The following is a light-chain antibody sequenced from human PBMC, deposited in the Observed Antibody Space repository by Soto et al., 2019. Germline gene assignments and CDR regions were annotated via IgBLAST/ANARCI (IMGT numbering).Light chain of an antibody. CDR3: QQYNSYSPT. CDR1: QSISSW. Sequence: DIQMTQSPSTLSASVGDRVTITCRASQSISSWLAWYQQKPGKAPKLLIYDASSLESGVPSRFSGSRSGTDFTLTSSSLQPDDFASYYCQQYNSYSPTLGQGTKVEIK. CDR2: DAS. V-gene: IGKV1-5*01. J-gene: IGKJ1*01.